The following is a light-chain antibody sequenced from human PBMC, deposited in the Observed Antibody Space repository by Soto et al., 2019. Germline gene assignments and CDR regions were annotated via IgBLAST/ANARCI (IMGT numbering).Light chain of an antibody. Sequence: DIQMTQSPSTLSASVGDRVTITCRASQSISSWLAWYQQKPGKAPKLLIYDASSLESGVPSRFSGSGSGTEFTLTISSLQPDGFATYYCQQYNSYSHTFGQGTKLEIK. CDR2: DAS. J-gene: IGKJ2*01. CDR3: QQYNSYSHT. CDR1: QSISSW. V-gene: IGKV1-5*01.